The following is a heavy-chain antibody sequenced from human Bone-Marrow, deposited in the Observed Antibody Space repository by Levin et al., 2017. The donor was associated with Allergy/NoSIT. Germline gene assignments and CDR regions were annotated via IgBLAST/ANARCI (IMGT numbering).Heavy chain of an antibody. CDR1: GFTFSSYW. D-gene: IGHD2-15*01. V-gene: IGHV3-7*01. CDR3: ARERPFIVVVVAAHRGYFDY. Sequence: PGGSLRLSCAASGFTFSSYWMSWVRQAPGKGLEWVANIKQDGSEKYYVDSVKGRFTISRDNAKNSLYLQMNSLRAEDTAVYYCARERPFIVVVVAAHRGYFDYWGQGTLVTVSS. J-gene: IGHJ4*02. CDR2: IKQDGSEK.